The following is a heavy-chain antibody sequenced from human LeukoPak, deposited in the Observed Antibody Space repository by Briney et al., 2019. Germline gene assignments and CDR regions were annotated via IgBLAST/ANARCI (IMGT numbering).Heavy chain of an antibody. CDR1: GASIGSGGYY. CDR2: IHYSGGT. J-gene: IGHJ4*02. Sequence: SETLSLTCTVSGASIGSGGYYRSWIRQHPGKGLEWIGYIHYSGGTNYNPSLKSRLTMSIDTSKDQFSLNLSSVTAADTAVYYCAGVTSSSVHFDYWGQGTLVTVSS. D-gene: IGHD2-21*02. CDR3: AGVTSSSVHFDY. V-gene: IGHV4-31*03.